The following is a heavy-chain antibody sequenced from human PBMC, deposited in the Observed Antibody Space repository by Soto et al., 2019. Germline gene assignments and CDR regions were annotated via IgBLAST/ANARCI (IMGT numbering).Heavy chain of an antibody. CDR1: GGSISSYY. V-gene: IGHV4-59*08. CDR3: ARRADWFDP. CDR2: IYYSGST. J-gene: IGHJ5*02. Sequence: QVQLQESGPGLVKPSETLSLTCTVSGGSISSYYWSWIRQPPGKGLEWIGYIYYSGSTNYNPSLNSRVTKSVDTSKNQFSLQLSSVTAADTAVYYCARRADWFDPWGQGTLVTVSS.